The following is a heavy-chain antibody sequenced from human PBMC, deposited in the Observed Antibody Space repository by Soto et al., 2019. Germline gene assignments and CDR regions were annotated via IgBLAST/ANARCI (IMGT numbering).Heavy chain of an antibody. V-gene: IGHV4-59*01. D-gene: IGHD3-9*01. CDR2: IYYSGST. Sequence: SETLSLTCTVSGGHISSYYWSWIRQPPGKGLEWIGYIYYSGSTNYNPSLKSRITISVDTSKNQFSLKLSSVTAADTAVYYCARTKHYDILTGYGYWFDPWGQGTLVTVSS. J-gene: IGHJ5*02. CDR1: GGHISSYY. CDR3: ARTKHYDILTGYGYWFDP.